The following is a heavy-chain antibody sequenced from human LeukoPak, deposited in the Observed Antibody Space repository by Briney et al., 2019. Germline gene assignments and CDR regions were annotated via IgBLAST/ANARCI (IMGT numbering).Heavy chain of an antibody. D-gene: IGHD3-16*01. Sequence: QPGRSLRLSCAASGFTFSSYGMHWVRQAPGKGLEWVAVIWYDGSNKYYADSVKGRFTISRDNSKNTLYLQMNSLRAEDTAVYYCAAATGGGTFDYWGQGTLVTVSS. J-gene: IGHJ4*02. CDR2: IWYDGSNK. CDR3: AAATGGGTFDY. V-gene: IGHV3-33*01. CDR1: GFTFSSYG.